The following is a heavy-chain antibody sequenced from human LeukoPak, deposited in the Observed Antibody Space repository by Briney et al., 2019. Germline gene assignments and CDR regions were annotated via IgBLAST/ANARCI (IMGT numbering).Heavy chain of an antibody. V-gene: IGHV3-23*01. CDR1: GFTFSTYA. J-gene: IGHJ4*02. Sequence: GGSPRLSCAASGFTFSTYAMSWVRQAPGKGLEWVSVISESGVGTYYADSVKGRFTISRDNAKNSLFLQMNSLTAEDTAVYYCARKGGTRGPLNYWGQGTLVTVSS. CDR2: ISESGVGT. D-gene: IGHD2-8*01. CDR3: ARKGGTRGPLNY.